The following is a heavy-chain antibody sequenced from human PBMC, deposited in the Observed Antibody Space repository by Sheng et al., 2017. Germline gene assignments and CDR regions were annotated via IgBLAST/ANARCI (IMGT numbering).Heavy chain of an antibody. CDR2: IYYSGST. CDR1: GGSISSSSYY. D-gene: IGHD6-19*01. CDR3: ARGGIAVPGEVVSHFDY. V-gene: IGHV4-39*07. J-gene: IGHJ4*02. Sequence: QLQLQESGPGLVKPSETLSLTCTVSGGSISSSSYYWGWIRQHPGKGLEWIGSIYYSGSTYYNPSLKSRVTISVDTSKNQFSLKLSSVTAADTAVYYCARGGIAVPGEVVSHFDYWGQGTLVTVSS.